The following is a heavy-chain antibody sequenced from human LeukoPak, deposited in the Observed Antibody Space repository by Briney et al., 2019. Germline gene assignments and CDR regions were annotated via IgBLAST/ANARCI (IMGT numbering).Heavy chain of an antibody. J-gene: IGHJ5*02. V-gene: IGHV3-11*04. CDR2: ISSSGSTI. CDR1: GFTFSDYY. CDR3: ARDDFSSPNWFDP. D-gene: IGHD3-3*01. Sequence: GGSLRLPCAASGFTFSDYYMSWIRQAPGKGLEWVSYISSSGSTIYYADSVKGRFTISRDNAKNSLYLQMNSLRAEDTAVYYCARDDFSSPNWFDPWGQGTLVTVSS.